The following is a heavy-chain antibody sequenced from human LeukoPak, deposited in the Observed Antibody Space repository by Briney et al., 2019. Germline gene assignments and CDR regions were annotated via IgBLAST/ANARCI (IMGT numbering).Heavy chain of an antibody. Sequence: PSETLSLTCTVSGGSISSGDYYWSWIRQPPGKGLEWIGYIYYSGSTYYNPSLESRVTISVDTSKNQFSLKLSSVTAADTAVYYCARDYDFYWFDPWDQGTLVTVSS. J-gene: IGHJ5*02. D-gene: IGHD3-3*01. V-gene: IGHV4-30-4*08. CDR1: GGSISSGDYY. CDR2: IYYSGST. CDR3: ARDYDFYWFDP.